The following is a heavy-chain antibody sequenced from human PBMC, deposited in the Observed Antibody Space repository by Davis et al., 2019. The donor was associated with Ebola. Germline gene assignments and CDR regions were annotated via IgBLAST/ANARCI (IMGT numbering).Heavy chain of an antibody. CDR3: AKDIVREITFGGVLDY. J-gene: IGHJ4*02. V-gene: IGHV3-23*01. CDR1: GFTFSSYA. D-gene: IGHD3-16*01. CDR2: ISGSGGST. Sequence: GESLKISCAASGFTFSSYAMSWVRQAPGKGLEWVSPISGSGGSTYYVDSVKGRFTISRDNSKNTLYLQMNSLRAEDTAVYYCAKDIVREITFGGVLDYWGQGTLVTVSS.